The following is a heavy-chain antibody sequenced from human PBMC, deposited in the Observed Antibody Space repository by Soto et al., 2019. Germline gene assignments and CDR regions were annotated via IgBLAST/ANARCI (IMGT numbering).Heavy chain of an antibody. CDR2: ISYDGSDK. Sequence: QVQLVESGGGVVQPGRSLRLSCAASGFTFSSYAMHWVRQAPGKGLEWVAVISYDGSDKYYADSVKGRFTISRDNSKNTLQLQMNSLRADDTAGYYCAKALGELSPESYDYWGQGTLITVSS. CDR3: AKALGELSPESYDY. V-gene: IGHV3-30*18. D-gene: IGHD3-16*02. J-gene: IGHJ4*02. CDR1: GFTFSSYA.